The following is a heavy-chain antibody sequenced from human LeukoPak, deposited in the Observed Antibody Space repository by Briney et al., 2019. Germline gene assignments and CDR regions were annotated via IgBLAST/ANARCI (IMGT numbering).Heavy chain of an antibody. Sequence: RPGGSLRLSCAASGFTVSSNYMSWVRQAPGKGLEWVSVIYSGGSTYYADSVKGRFTISRDNSKNTLYLQMNSLRAGDTAVYYCASPSGSYYFDYWGQGTLVTVSS. D-gene: IGHD1-26*01. CDR3: ASPSGSYYFDY. J-gene: IGHJ4*02. CDR2: IYSGGST. V-gene: IGHV3-66*02. CDR1: GFTVSSNY.